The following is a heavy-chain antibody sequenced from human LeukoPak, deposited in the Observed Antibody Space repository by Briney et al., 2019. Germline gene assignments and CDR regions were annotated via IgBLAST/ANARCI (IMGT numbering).Heavy chain of an antibody. D-gene: IGHD2-21*01. Sequence: GASMKVSCKASGFTSNIYFLHWVRQAPGQGLEYVGRINPNNGDTNYAQKFQGRVTMTRDTATDTAYLELSRLTSGDTAVYYCTRTHIPYCAGKSCYSFDPWGQGTLVTVSS. CDR3: TRTHIPYCAGKSCYSFDP. V-gene: IGHV1-2*06. J-gene: IGHJ5*02. CDR2: INPNNGDT. CDR1: GFTSNIYF.